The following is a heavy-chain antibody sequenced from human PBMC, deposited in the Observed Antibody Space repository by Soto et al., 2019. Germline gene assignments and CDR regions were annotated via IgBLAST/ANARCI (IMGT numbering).Heavy chain of an antibody. J-gene: IGHJ5*02. Sequence: SETLSLTCTVSGGSISSYFWSWIRQPPGKGLEWIGYIHYTGSTNYNPSLSSRVTISVDTSKNQFSLKLSSVTAADTAVYYCARAGIRVLMVYAMNWFDPWGQGTLVTVSS. CDR3: ARAGIRVLMVYAMNWFDP. CDR2: IHYTGST. V-gene: IGHV4-59*08. D-gene: IGHD2-8*01. CDR1: GGSISSYF.